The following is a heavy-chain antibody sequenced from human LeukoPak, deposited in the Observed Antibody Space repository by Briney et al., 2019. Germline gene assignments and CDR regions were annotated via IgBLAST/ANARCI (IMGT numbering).Heavy chain of an antibody. V-gene: IGHV3-23*01. D-gene: IGHD3-16*02. Sequence: GSLRLSCAASGFTFSSYAMSWVRQAPGKGLELVSAISGSGGSTYYADSVKGRFTISRDNSKNTLYLQMNSLRAEDTAVYYCAKDSDPLGELSSLFDYWGQGTLVTVSS. CDR1: GFTFSSYA. J-gene: IGHJ4*02. CDR2: ISGSGGST. CDR3: AKDSDPLGELSSLFDY.